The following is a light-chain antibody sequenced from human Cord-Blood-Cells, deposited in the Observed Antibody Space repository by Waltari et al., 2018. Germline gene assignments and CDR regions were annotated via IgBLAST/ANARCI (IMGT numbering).Light chain of an antibody. J-gene: IGLJ2*01. Sequence: QSALTQPAAVVGSPGQAITISCTGTRSDVGSYNIVSWYQQHPGKAPKLMIYEGSKRPSGVSNRFSGSKSGNTASLTISGLQAEDGAEYYCCSYACSSTLVFGGGTKLTVL. CDR1: RSDVGSYNI. CDR3: CSYACSSTLV. V-gene: IGLV2-23*01. CDR2: EGS.